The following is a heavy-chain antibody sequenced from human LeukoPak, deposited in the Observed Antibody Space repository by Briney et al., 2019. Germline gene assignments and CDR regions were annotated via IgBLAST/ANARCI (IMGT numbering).Heavy chain of an antibody. CDR3: ARDFKGMTTIDY. Sequence: PSETLSLTCTVSGGSLSSGNYYWTWIRQPPGTGLEWIGYIYYSGSTYYSPSLKSRVTISVDTSRHQFSLKLNSVTAADTAVYYCARDFKGMTTIDYWGQGTLVTVSS. V-gene: IGHV4-30-4*01. CDR1: GGSLSSGNYY. J-gene: IGHJ4*02. CDR2: IYYSGST. D-gene: IGHD6-13*01.